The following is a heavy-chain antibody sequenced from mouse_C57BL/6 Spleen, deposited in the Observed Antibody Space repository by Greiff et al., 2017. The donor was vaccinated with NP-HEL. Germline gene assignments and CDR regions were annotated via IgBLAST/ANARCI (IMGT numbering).Heavy chain of an antibody. J-gene: IGHJ2*01. Sequence: EVKLVESEGGLVQPGSSMKLSCTASGFTFSDYYMAWVRQVPEKGLEWVANINYDGSSTYYLDSLKSRFIISRDNAKNILYLQMSSLKSEDTATYYCARDSKRGFDYWGQGTTLTVSS. D-gene: IGHD2-5*01. CDR1: GFTFSDYY. CDR3: ARDSKRGFDY. CDR2: INYDGSST. V-gene: IGHV5-16*01.